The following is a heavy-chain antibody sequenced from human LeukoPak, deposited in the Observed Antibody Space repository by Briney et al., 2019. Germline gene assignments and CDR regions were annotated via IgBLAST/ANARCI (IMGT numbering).Heavy chain of an antibody. CDR3: AREGYCSGGSCYSLVALPYYYYYMDV. V-gene: IGHV1-46*03. D-gene: IGHD2-15*01. Sequence: ASVKVSCKASGYTFTGYYIHWVRQAPGQGLEWMGIINPSGGSTSYAQKFQGRVTMTRDMSTSTVYMELSSLRSEDTAVYYCAREGYCSGGSCYSLVALPYYYYYMDVWGKGTTVTVSS. CDR1: GYTFTGYY. J-gene: IGHJ6*03. CDR2: INPSGGST.